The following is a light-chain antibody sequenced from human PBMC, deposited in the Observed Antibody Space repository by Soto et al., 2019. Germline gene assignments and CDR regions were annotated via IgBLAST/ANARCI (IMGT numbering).Light chain of an antibody. CDR3: QLYRNSLYT. Sequence: EVVLTQSPGTLSLSRGERATLSCRASQSVSSSYLVWYQQKPGQAPRLLIYETSTRATGIPDRFSGSGSEAHFTLTISRLEPEYFAVYYCQLYRNSLYTFGQWTNLEIK. CDR2: ETS. J-gene: IGKJ2*01. CDR1: QSVSSSY. V-gene: IGKV3-20*01.